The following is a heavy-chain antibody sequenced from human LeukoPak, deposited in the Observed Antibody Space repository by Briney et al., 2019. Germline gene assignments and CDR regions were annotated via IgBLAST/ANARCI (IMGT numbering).Heavy chain of an antibody. CDR1: GGSFSGYY. Sequence: PSETLSLTCAVYGGSFSGYYWSWIRQPPGKGLEWIGEINHSGSTNYNPSLKSRVTISVDKSKNQFSLKLSSVTAADTAVYYCARAPVTTRRSFDPWGQGTLVTVSS. CDR3: ARAPVTTRRSFDP. CDR2: INHSGST. D-gene: IGHD4-17*01. V-gene: IGHV4-34*01. J-gene: IGHJ5*02.